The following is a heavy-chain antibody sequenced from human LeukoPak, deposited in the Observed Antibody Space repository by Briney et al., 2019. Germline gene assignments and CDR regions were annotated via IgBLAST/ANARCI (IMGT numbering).Heavy chain of an antibody. D-gene: IGHD3-22*01. V-gene: IGHV3-7*01. CDR1: GFTFSSYW. CDR3: ARSMIVVVITDDAFDT. CDR2: IKQDGSEK. J-gene: IGHJ3*02. Sequence: GGSLRLSCAASGFTFSSYWMSWVRQAPGKGLEWVANIKQDGSEKYYVDPVKGRFTISRDNAKNSLYLQMNSLRAEDTAVYYCARSMIVVVITDDAFDTWGQGTMVTVSS.